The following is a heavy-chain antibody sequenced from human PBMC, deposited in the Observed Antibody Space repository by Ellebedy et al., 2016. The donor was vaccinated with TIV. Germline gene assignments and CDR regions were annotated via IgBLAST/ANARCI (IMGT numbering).Heavy chain of an antibody. Sequence: ESLKISXAPSGFTFSSYSMNWVRQAPGKGLEWVSYISSSSSTIYYADSVKGRFTISRDNAKNSLYLQMNSLRAEDTAVYYCARRGLRSLDYWGQGTLVTVSS. V-gene: IGHV3-48*04. D-gene: IGHD3-16*01. CDR3: ARRGLRSLDY. CDR2: ISSSSSTI. CDR1: GFTFSSYS. J-gene: IGHJ4*02.